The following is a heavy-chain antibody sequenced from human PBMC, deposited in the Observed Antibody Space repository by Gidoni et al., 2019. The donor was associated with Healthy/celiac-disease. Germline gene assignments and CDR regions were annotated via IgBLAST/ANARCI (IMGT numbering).Heavy chain of an antibody. CDR1: GGSISSSSYY. CDR3: ARQVGEGIFDY. D-gene: IGHD3-16*01. J-gene: IGHJ4*02. CDR2: IYYSGST. V-gene: IGHV4-39*01. Sequence: QLQLQESGPGLVKPSETLSLTCTVSGGSISSSSYYWGWIRQPPGKGLEWIGSIYYSGSTYYNPSLKSRVTISVDTSKNQFSLKLSSVTAADTAVYYCARQVGEGIFDYWGQGTLVTVSS.